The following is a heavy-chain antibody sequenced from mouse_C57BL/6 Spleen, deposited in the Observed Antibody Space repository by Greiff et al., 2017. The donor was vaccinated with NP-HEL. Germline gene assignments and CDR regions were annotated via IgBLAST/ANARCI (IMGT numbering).Heavy chain of an antibody. V-gene: IGHV1-59*01. J-gene: IGHJ2*01. Sequence: QVQLQQPGAELVRPGTSVKLSCKASGYTFTSYWMHWVKQRPGQGLEWIGVIDPSDSYTNYNQKFKGKATLTVDQSSSTAYMQLNSLTSEDSAVYYCARRDQGKFDYWGQGTTLTVSS. D-gene: IGHD3-3*01. CDR2: IDPSDSYT. CDR3: ARRDQGKFDY. CDR1: GYTFTSYW.